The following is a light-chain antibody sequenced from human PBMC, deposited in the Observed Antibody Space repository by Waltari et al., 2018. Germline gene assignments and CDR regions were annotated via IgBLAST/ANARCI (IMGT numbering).Light chain of an antibody. J-gene: IGLJ2*01. CDR3: ATWDDSLNGHMV. Sequence: QSVVTQPPSMSGTPGQRVTISCSGSYSNIGSNTVNWYQQLPETAPKLLIYSGDRRPSGVPNRFSGSKSRTSASLGISGLQSEDEADYYCATWDDSLNGHMVFGGGTKVTVL. CDR2: SGD. V-gene: IGLV1-44*01. CDR1: YSNIGSNT.